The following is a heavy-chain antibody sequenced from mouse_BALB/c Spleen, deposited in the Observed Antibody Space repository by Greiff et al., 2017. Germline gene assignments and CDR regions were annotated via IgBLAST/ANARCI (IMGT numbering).Heavy chain of an antibody. V-gene: IGHV14-3*02. CDR1: GFNIKDTY. CDR2: IDPANGNT. Sequence: VQLQQSGAELVKPGASVKLSCTASGFNIKDTYMHWVKQRPEQGLEWIGRIDPANGNTKYDPKFQGKATITADTSSNTAYLQLSSLTSEDTAVYYCARGGWLLRGPFAYWGQGTLVTVSA. D-gene: IGHD2-3*01. J-gene: IGHJ3*01. CDR3: ARGGWLLRGPFAY.